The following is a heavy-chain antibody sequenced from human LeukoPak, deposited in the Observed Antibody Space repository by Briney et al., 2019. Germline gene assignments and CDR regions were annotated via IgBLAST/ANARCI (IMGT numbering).Heavy chain of an antibody. J-gene: IGHJ4*02. D-gene: IGHD1-26*01. CDR2: VSYDGSNK. V-gene: IGHV3-30-3*01. CDR1: GFTFSSYA. CDR3: ARGMVGPTRTLFDY. Sequence: GRSLRLSCAASGFTFSSYAIHWVRQAPGKGLEWVAVVSYDGSNKYYADSVKGRFTISRDNSKNTLYLQMNSLRAEDTAMYYCARGMVGPTRTLFDYWGQGTLVTVSS.